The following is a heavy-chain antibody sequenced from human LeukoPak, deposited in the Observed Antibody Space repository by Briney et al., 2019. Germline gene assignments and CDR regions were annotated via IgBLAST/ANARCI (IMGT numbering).Heavy chain of an antibody. V-gene: IGHV3-13*01. CDR2: VSAGHHA. D-gene: IGHD5-18*01. CDR1: GFTLGGHD. Sequence: GGFLRLSCTASGFTLGGHDMHWVRQTTGDGLEWVAAVSAGHHAFYAGSVKGRFTVSREDAKNSLYLQMNSLRAGDTAVYYCVREARGYHYTYFDYWGQGSLVTVSS. CDR3: VREARGYHYTYFDY. J-gene: IGHJ4*02.